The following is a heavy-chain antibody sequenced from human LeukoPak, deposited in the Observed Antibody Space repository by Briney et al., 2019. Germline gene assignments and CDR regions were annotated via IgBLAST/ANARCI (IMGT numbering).Heavy chain of an antibody. CDR3: AKAPVGYTSALDY. V-gene: IGHV3-48*03. J-gene: IGHJ4*02. D-gene: IGHD6-19*01. CDR2: ISSSGSTI. CDR1: GFTFSSYE. Sequence: GGSLRLSCVVSGFTFSSYEMNWVRQAPGKGLEWVSYISSSGSTIYYADSVKGRFTISRDNAKNSLYLQMSSLGAEDTAVYYCAKAPVGYTSALDYWGQGTLVTVSS.